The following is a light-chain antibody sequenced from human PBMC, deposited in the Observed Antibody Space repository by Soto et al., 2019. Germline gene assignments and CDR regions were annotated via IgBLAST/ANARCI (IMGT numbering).Light chain of an antibody. CDR2: EVT. CDR1: SSDVGSYNF. J-gene: IGLJ3*02. Sequence: SALTQPASVSGSPGQSITISCTGTSSDVGSYNFVSWYQQHPGKAPKLMIYEVTKRPSGVSNHFSGSKSGNTASLTISGLQAEDEADYYCSSYAGGSWVFGGGTKLTVL. CDR3: SSYAGGSWV. V-gene: IGLV2-23*02.